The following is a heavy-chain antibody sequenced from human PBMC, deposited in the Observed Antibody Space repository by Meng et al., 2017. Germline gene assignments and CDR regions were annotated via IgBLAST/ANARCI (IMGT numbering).Heavy chain of an antibody. Sequence: SVKVSCKAPASIFSNYVVGWVRQAPGQGLEWMGGINAVFGTTDYTQKFKGRVTITTDESTSTVYMELTRLTSEDTAVYYCARVWGNYYDSSGYYFGYWGQGTLVTVSS. V-gene: IGHV1-69*05. CDR3: ARVWGNYYDSSGYYFGY. J-gene: IGHJ4*02. CDR2: INAVFGTT. D-gene: IGHD3-22*01. CDR1: ASIFSNYV.